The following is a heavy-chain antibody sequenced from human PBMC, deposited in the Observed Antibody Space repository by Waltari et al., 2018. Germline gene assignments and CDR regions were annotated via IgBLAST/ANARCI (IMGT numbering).Heavy chain of an antibody. D-gene: IGHD2-21*02. Sequence: QVQLQESGPSLLKPSETLSLICTVSGGSISGFYWSWVRQPPGKGLDWIGYIYYTWSTNFNPSLKSRVTMSVDTSKNQCSLKLSSVTAADTAFYYCARGGGGDWEWFDPWGQGTLVTVSS. CDR3: ARGGGGDWEWFDP. CDR2: IYYTWST. CDR1: GGSISGFY. J-gene: IGHJ5*02. V-gene: IGHV4-59*01.